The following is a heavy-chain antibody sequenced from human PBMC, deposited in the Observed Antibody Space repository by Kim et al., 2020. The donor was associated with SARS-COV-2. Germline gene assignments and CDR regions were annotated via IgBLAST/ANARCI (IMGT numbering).Heavy chain of an antibody. CDR2: IIPIFGTA. CDR1: GGTFSSYA. V-gene: IGHV1-69*13. CDR3: ARDRNNYYGSGSYYSPYYYYGMDV. D-gene: IGHD3-10*01. Sequence: SVKVSCKASGGTFSSYAISWVRQAPGQGLEWMGGIIPIFGTANYAQKFQGRVTITADESTSTAYMELSSLRSEDTAVYYCARDRNNYYGSGSYYSPYYYYGMDVWGQGTTVTVSS. J-gene: IGHJ6*02.